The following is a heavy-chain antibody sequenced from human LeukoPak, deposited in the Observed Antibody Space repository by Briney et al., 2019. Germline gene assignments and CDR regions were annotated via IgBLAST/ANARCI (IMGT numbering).Heavy chain of an antibody. CDR3: ARDEGYYFDY. Sequence: SETLSLTCTVSGGSISSYYWSWLRQPPGKGLEWIGYIYYSGSTNYNPSLKSRVTISVDTSKNQFSLKLSSVTAADTAVYYCARDEGYYFDYWGQGTLVTVSS. CDR2: IYYSGST. CDR1: GGSISSYY. J-gene: IGHJ4*02. V-gene: IGHV4-59*01.